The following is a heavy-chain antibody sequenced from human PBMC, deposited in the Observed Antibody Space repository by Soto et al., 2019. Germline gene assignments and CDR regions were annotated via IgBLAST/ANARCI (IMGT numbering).Heavy chain of an antibody. J-gene: IGHJ4*02. V-gene: IGHV3-21*01. CDR1: GFTFSSYS. D-gene: IGHD4-17*01. CDR3: ASPAISTLRTDYFDY. CDR2: ISSSSSYI. Sequence: EVQLVESGGGLVKPGGSLRLSCAASGFTFSSYSMNWVRQPPGKGLEWVSSISSSSSYIYYADSVKGRFTISRDNAKNSLYLQMNSLRAEDTAVYYCASPAISTLRTDYFDYWGQGTLVTVSS.